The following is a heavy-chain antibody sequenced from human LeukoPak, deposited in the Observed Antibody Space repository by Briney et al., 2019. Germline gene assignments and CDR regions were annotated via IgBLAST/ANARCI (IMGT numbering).Heavy chain of an antibody. CDR2: ISYDGSNK. J-gene: IGHJ3*02. D-gene: IGHD5-24*01. V-gene: IGHV3-30*18. CDR1: GFTFSSYG. Sequence: GRSLRLSCAASGFTFSSYGMHWVRQAPGKGLEWVAVISYDGSNKYYADSVKGRFTISRDNSKNTLYLQMNSLRGEDTAVYYCAKEFKRDAFDIWGQGTMVTVSS. CDR3: AKEFKRDAFDI.